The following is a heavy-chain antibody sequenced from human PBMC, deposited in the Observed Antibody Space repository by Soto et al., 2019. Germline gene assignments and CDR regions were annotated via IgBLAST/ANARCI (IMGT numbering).Heavy chain of an antibody. D-gene: IGHD4-17*01. J-gene: IGHJ4*02. CDR3: ARRYGDCFDY. CDR2: IYHSGST. Sequence: SETLSLTCAVSGGSISSGGSSWTWIRQPPGKGLEWIGYIYHSGSTYYKPSLKSRVTISVDTSKNQISMKLSSVTAADTAVYYCARRYGDCFDYWGQGTLVTVSS. CDR1: GGSISSGGSS. V-gene: IGHV4-30-2*01.